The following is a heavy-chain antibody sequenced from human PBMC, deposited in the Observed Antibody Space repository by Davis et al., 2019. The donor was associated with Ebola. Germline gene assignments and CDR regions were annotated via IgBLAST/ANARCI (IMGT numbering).Heavy chain of an antibody. Sequence: AASVKVSCKASGYTFTSYGISWVRQAPGQGLEWMGWISAYNGNTNYAQKLQGRVTMTTDTSTSTAYMELRSLRSDDTAVYYCARVNYNWNHVDYWGPGSLVTVSS. J-gene: IGHJ4*02. D-gene: IGHD1-1*01. CDR1: GYTFTSYG. CDR3: ARVNYNWNHVDY. V-gene: IGHV1-18*04. CDR2: ISAYNGNT.